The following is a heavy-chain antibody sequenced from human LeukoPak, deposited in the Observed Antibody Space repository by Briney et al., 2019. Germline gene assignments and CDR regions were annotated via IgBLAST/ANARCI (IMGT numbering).Heavy chain of an antibody. V-gene: IGHV3-64*01. Sequence: GGSLRLSCAASGFTFSSYAMHWVRQAPGKGLEYVLAISSNGGSTYYASSVKGRFTISRDNSKNTLYLQMGSLRAEDMAVYYCARSEWLQEYYFDYWGQGTLVTVSS. J-gene: IGHJ4*02. CDR3: ARSEWLQEYYFDY. D-gene: IGHD5-12*01. CDR1: GFTFSSYA. CDR2: ISSNGGST.